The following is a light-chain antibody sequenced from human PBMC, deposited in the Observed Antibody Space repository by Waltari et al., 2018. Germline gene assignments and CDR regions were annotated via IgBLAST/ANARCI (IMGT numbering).Light chain of an antibody. V-gene: IGKV1-13*02. CDR3: QQGNSNPPT. Sequence: IQMSQSPSSLSASVGDRVTITCRASQGISSYLTWYQQKPGKAPKLLIYYANSLASGVPSRFSGSGSGTEFTLTISSLQPEDFATYYCQQGNSNPPTFGQGTKVEIK. CDR1: QGISSY. J-gene: IGKJ1*01. CDR2: YAN.